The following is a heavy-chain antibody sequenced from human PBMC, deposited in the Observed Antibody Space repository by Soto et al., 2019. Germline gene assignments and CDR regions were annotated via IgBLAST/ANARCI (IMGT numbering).Heavy chain of an antibody. CDR1: GFIFNNYA. CDR3: AKALVPALTAKFGY. CDR2: VTASGGGT. V-gene: IGHV3-23*01. J-gene: IGHJ4*02. D-gene: IGHD5-18*01. Sequence: HPGGSLRLSCAASGFIFNNYAMTWVRQAPGKGLEWVSTVTASGGGTFYANSVKGRFTISRDNSRNTLHLQMSSLRVEDTALYYCAKALVPALTAKFGYWGQGTLVTVSS.